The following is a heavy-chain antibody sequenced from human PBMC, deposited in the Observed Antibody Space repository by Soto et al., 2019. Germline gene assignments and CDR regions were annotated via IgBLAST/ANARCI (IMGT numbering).Heavy chain of an antibody. V-gene: IGHV4-59*01. CDR1: GGSIGSFH. CDR3: ARMSGSGLEF. D-gene: IGHD3-3*01. J-gene: IGHJ4*02. CDR2: IHYSGRT. Sequence: SETLSLTCSVSGGSIGSFHWTWIRQPPGKGLEWMGDIHYSGRTNHNPSLKSRVTISVDTSKNQFSLKLNSVTAADTAVYYCARMSGSGLEFWGQGTLVTVSS.